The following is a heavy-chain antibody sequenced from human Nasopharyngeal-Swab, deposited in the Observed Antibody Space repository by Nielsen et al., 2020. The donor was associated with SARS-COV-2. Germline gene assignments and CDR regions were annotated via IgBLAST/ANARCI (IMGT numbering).Heavy chain of an antibody. D-gene: IGHD6-13*01. CDR1: GGSFSDFY. J-gene: IGHJ4*02. CDR2: INHRGNT. Sequence: SETLSLTCSVYGGSFSDFYWSWIRQSPRKGLEWIGEINHRGNTNSNPSLKSRVTMSVDTSKNLFSLTLTSVTAADTAVYFCARGGIAAAGDYFDYWGQGTLVTVSS. V-gene: IGHV4-34*01. CDR3: ARGGIAAAGDYFDY.